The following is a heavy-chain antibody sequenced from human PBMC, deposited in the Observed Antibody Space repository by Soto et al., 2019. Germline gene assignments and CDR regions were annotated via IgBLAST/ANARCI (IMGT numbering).Heavy chain of an antibody. V-gene: IGHV4-39*01. CDR3: ASGLSNCYDSSAKGGYFDY. CDR1: GGSISSSSYY. J-gene: IGHJ4*02. D-gene: IGHD3-22*01. CDR2: IYYSGST. Sequence: SETLSLTCTVSGGSISSSSYYWGWIRQPPGKGLEWIGSIYYSGSTYYNPSLKSQVTISVDTSKNQFSLKLSSVTAADTAVYYCASGLSNCYDSSAKGGYFDYWGQGTLVTVSS.